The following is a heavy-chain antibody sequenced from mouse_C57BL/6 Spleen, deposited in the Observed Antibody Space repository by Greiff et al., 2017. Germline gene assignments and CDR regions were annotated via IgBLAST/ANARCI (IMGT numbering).Heavy chain of an antibody. CDR2: IYPGDGDT. CDR3: ARYGDYYGSMDYFDY. J-gene: IGHJ2*01. V-gene: IGHV1-80*01. Sequence: QVQLKESGAELVKPGASVKISCKASGYAFSSYWMNWVKQRPGKGLEWIGQIYPGDGDTNYNGKFKGKATLTADKSSSTAYMQLSSLTSEDSAVYFCARYGDYYGSMDYFDYWGQGTTLTVSS. CDR1: GYAFSSYW. D-gene: IGHD1-1*01.